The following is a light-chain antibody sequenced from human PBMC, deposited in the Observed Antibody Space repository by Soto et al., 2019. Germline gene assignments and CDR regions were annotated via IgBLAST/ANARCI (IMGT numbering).Light chain of an antibody. V-gene: IGKV3-11*01. CDR3: QHRSNWPLT. Sequence: IVLTQSPATLSLSPGERAILSCRASQSLGTYLAWYQHKPVQAPRLLISDASNRATGIPARFSGSGSGTGFTLTISSLETVDFAVDYCQHRSNWPLTFGGGTKLDIK. CDR2: DAS. J-gene: IGKJ4*01. CDR1: QSLGTY.